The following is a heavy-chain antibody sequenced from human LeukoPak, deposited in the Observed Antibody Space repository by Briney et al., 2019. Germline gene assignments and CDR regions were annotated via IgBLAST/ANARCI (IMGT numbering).Heavy chain of an antibody. CDR2: IWYDGSNK. CDR1: GFTFSSYG. V-gene: IGHV3-33*01. D-gene: IGHD5-18*01. Sequence: PGGSLRLSCAASGFTFSSYGMHWVRQAPGKGLEWVAVIWYDGSNKYYADSVKGRFTISRDNSKNTLYLQMNSLRAEDTAVYYCAREVGIQPHGMDVWGQGTTVTVSS. CDR3: AREVGIQPHGMDV. J-gene: IGHJ6*02.